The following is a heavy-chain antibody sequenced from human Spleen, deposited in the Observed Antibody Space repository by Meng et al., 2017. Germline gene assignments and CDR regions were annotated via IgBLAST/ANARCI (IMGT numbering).Heavy chain of an antibody. CDR3: TIYTSGYT. CDR1: GFSFRDSD. V-gene: IGHV3-73*01. CDR2: IGTKPKSYAA. Sequence: GGPLRLSFAVSGFSFRDSDIHWARQASGKGLEGVGLIGTKPKSYAAAYAASVRGRFTISRDDSEKTAYLQMNSLKTEDTAVYYYTIYTSGYTWGQGTMVTVSS. J-gene: IGHJ3*02. D-gene: IGHD6-19*01.